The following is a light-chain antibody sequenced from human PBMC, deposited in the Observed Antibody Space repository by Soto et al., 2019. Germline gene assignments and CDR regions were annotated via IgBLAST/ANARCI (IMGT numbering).Light chain of an antibody. CDR3: QSYDSSLSGSVV. V-gene: IGLV1-40*01. CDR1: SSNIGAGYD. Sequence: QSVLTQPPSVSGAPGQRVTISCTGSSSNIGAGYDVHWYQQLPGTAPKLLIYGNSNRPSGVPDRFSGSKSGTPASLAITGLQDEDEADYYCQSYDSSLSGSVVFGGGTKLTVL. J-gene: IGLJ2*01. CDR2: GNS.